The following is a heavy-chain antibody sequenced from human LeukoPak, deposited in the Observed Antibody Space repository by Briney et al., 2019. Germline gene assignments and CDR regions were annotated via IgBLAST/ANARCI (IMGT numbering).Heavy chain of an antibody. CDR1: GGSISSSGYY. V-gene: IGHV4-39*01. CDR3: ARGSGTFYYDSGGYLNWFDP. D-gene: IGHD3-22*01. J-gene: IGHJ5*02. CDR2: AYYAGST. Sequence: SETLSLTCTVSGGSISSSGYYWGWIRQPPGKGLAWIGTAYYAGSTYYNPSLKSRVTISEDTSRNQFSLKLNSVTAADTAVYYCARGSGTFYYDSGGYLNWFDPWGQGILVTVSS.